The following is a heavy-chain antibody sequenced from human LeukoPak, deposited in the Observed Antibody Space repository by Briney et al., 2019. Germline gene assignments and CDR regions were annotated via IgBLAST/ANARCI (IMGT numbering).Heavy chain of an antibody. D-gene: IGHD3-22*01. V-gene: IGHV1-18*01. J-gene: IGHJ5*02. CDR2: ISAYNGNT. CDR1: GYTFTSYA. Sequence: ASVTVSFTASGYTFTSYAMHWVRQAPGQRLEWMGWISAYNGNTNYAQKLQGRVTMTTDTSTSTAYMELRSLRSDDTAVYYCARDTSYDSSGYPNWFEPWGQGTLVTVSS. CDR3: ARDTSYDSSGYPNWFEP.